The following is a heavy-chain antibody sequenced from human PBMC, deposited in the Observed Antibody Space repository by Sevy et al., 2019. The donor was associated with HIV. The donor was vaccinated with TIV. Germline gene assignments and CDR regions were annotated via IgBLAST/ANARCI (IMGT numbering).Heavy chain of an antibody. Sequence: ASVKVSCKASGYTFTSYDINWVRQATGQGLEWMGWMNPNSGNTGYAQKFQGRVTMTRNTSISTAYMELSSLRSEDTAAYYCARGLVTMVRGVPSLRDYWGQGTLVTVSS. V-gene: IGHV1-8*01. CDR3: ARGLVTMVRGVPSLRDY. CDR2: MNPNSGNT. CDR1: GYTFTSYD. D-gene: IGHD3-10*01. J-gene: IGHJ4*02.